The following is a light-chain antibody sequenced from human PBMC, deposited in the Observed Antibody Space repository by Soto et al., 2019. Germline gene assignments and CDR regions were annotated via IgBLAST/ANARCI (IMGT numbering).Light chain of an antibody. CDR2: KAS. CDR1: QSISDW. V-gene: IGKV1-5*03. J-gene: IGKJ2*01. Sequence: DIQMTQSPSSLSASVGDGVTIACRASQSISDWLAWYQLKPGTAPKLLIHKASSLQSGVPSRFSGSGSGTEFTLTISSLQPDDSATYYCQHYNSYPYIFGQGTKLEI. CDR3: QHYNSYPYI.